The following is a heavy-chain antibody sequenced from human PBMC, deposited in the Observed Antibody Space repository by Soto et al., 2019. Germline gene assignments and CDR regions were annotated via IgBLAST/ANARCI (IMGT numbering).Heavy chain of an antibody. CDR3: AKSGPTNYFDF. D-gene: IGHD1-26*01. J-gene: IGHJ4*02. V-gene: IGHV3-23*01. CDR2: ITGGSGFT. Sequence: VGSLRLSCAASGFSFGSYALSWVRQAPGKVLEWVSGITGGSGFTFYADSVKGRFTISRDDSENTLFLQMSSLRADDTAKYYCAKSGPTNYFDFWGQGTLVTVSS. CDR1: GFSFGSYA.